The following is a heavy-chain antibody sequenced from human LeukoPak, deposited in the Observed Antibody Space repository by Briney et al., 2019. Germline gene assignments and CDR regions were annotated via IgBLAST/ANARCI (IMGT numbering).Heavy chain of an antibody. CDR1: GFSFGRHA. D-gene: IGHD2-15*01. CDR2: LSESGETT. Sequence: PGGSLRLSCAASGFSFGRHAMNWVRQAPGKGLEWVSSLSESGETTDYADSVKGRFTISRDNSKNTLYLQMNSLRADDTAVYYGAQQFVVGNWGQGTLVTVSS. J-gene: IGHJ4*02. CDR3: AQQFVVGN. V-gene: IGHV3-23*01.